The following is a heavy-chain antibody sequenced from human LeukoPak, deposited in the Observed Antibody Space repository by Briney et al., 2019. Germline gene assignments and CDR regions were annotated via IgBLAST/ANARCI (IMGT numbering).Heavy chain of an antibody. Sequence: GGSLRLSCAASGYTFGTYEMNWVRQAPGKGLEWVAYIGSSGSTIHYAESVKGRFTISRDNAQKSLFLHMNGLRAEDTAVYYCARDLSGWGAESFYWGQGTLVTVSS. CDR3: ARDLSGWGAESFY. V-gene: IGHV3-48*03. D-gene: IGHD6-19*01. CDR2: IGSSGSTI. J-gene: IGHJ4*02. CDR1: GYTFGTYE.